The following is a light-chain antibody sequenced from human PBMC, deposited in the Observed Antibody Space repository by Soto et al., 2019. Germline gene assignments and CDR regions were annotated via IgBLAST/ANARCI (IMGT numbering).Light chain of an antibody. CDR2: GPS. Sequence: EIVLTQSPGTLSLSPGERATLSCRASQSVAKNYLAWYQLKPGQAPRLLIHGPSSRATGIPDRFSGSGSGTDFTLTISRLEPEDFAVYYWHQYDSSPQTFGQGTKVEIK. CDR1: QSVAKNY. J-gene: IGKJ1*01. V-gene: IGKV3-20*01. CDR3: HQYDSSPQT.